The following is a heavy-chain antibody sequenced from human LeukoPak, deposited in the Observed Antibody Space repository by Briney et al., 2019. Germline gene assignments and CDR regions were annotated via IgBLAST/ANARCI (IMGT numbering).Heavy chain of an antibody. CDR2: ISSSSNYI. J-gene: IGHJ4*02. Sequence: GGSLRLSCVASGFTFSSYSMNWVRQAPGKGLEWVSSISSSSNYIFNADSVKGRFTISRDNAKNSLYLQMNSLRAEDTAVYYCARGLPSYDMGLDYWGQGTLVTVSS. V-gene: IGHV3-21*06. CDR3: ARGLPSYDMGLDY. D-gene: IGHD3-9*01. CDR1: GFTFSSYS.